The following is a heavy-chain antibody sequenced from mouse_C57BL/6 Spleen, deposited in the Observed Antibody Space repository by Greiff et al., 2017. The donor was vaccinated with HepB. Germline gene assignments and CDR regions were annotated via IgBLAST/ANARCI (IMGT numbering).Heavy chain of an antibody. CDR1: GYSFTGYY. CDR2: INPSTGGT. CDR3: AKGGKGYFDV. Sequence: VQLQQSGPELVKPGASVKISCKASGYSFTGYYMNWVKQSPEKSLEWIGEINPSTGGTTYNQKFKAKATLTVDKSSSTAYMQLKSLTSEDSAVYYCAKGGKGYFDVWGTGTTVTVSS. J-gene: IGHJ1*03. V-gene: IGHV1-42*01.